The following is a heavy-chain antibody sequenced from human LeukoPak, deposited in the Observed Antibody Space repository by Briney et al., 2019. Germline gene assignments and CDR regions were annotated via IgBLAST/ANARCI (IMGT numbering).Heavy chain of an antibody. CDR3: ARGDYGGDYFDY. V-gene: IGHV3-11*05. J-gene: IGHJ4*02. CDR2: ISSGSTYT. D-gene: IGHD4-23*01. Sequence: GGSLRLSREVSGFTFSDHYMSWIRQAPGKRLEWVSYISSGSTYTNYADSVEGRFTISRDNAKNSLYLQRNSLRAEDTAVYYCARGDYGGDYFDYWGQGTLVTVSS. CDR1: GFTFSDHY.